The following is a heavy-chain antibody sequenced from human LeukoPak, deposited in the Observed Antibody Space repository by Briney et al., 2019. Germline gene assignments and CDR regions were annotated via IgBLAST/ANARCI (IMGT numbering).Heavy chain of an antibody. CDR3: ARDPQPYYFDY. CDR1: GGSFSGYY. CDR2: INHSGST. Sequence: SETLSLTCAVYGGSFSGYYWSWLRQPPGKGLEWIGEINHSGSTNYNPSLKSRVTISVDTSKNQFSLKLSSVTAADTAVYYCARDPQPYYFDYWGQGTLVTVSS. J-gene: IGHJ4*02. V-gene: IGHV4-34*01. D-gene: IGHD2-2*01.